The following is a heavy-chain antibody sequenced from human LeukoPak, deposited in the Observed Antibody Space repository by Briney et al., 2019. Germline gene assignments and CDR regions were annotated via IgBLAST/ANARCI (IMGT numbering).Heavy chain of an antibody. D-gene: IGHD5-18*01. J-gene: IGHJ6*02. Sequence: GGSLRLSCVASGFIFSSYNMNWVRQAPGKGLEWVSYISSGSSTIYYADSVRGRFTISRDNAKNSLYLQMSSLRAEDTAVYYCARDGYSYGYGSYYYYGMDVWGQGTTVTVSS. CDR3: ARDGYSYGYGSYYYYGMDV. CDR2: ISSGSSTI. V-gene: IGHV3-48*01. CDR1: GFIFSSYN.